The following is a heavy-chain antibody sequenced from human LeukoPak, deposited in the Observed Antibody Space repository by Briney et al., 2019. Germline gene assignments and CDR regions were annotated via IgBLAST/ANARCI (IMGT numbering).Heavy chain of an antibody. Sequence: ASVKVSCKASGYTFTSYGISWVRQAPGQGLEWMGWISAYNGNTNYAQKLQGRVTMTTDTSTSTAYMELRSLRSDGTAVYYCARVWQLVPYYYYYMDVWGKGTTVTVSS. J-gene: IGHJ6*03. V-gene: IGHV1-18*01. CDR3: ARVWQLVPYYYYYMDV. CDR1: GYTFTSYG. CDR2: ISAYNGNT. D-gene: IGHD6-6*01.